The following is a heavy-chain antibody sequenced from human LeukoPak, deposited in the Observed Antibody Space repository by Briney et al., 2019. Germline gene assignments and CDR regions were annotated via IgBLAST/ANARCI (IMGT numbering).Heavy chain of an antibody. CDR2: IVVGSGNT. Sequence: SVKVSCKASGFTFTSSAMQWVRQARGQRLEWIGWIVVGSGNTNYAQKFQERVTITRDMSTSTAYMELSSLRSEDTAEYYCATTLGATNYFGYWGQGTLVTVSS. V-gene: IGHV1-58*02. CDR1: GFTFTSSA. D-gene: IGHD1-26*01. CDR3: ATTLGATNYFGY. J-gene: IGHJ4*02.